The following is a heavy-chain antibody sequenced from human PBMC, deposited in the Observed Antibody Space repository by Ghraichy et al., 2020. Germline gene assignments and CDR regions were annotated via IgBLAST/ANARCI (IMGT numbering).Heavy chain of an antibody. CDR1: GFTFSSYS. J-gene: IGHJ5*02. CDR2: ISSSSSTI. Sequence: GGSLRLSCAASGFTFSSYSMNWVRQAPGKGLEWVSYISSSSSTIYYADSVKGRFTISRDNAKNSLYLQMNSLRDEDTAVYYCAKYGDAQLGGWFDPWGQGTLVTVSS. D-gene: IGHD4-17*01. CDR3: AKYGDAQLGGWFDP. V-gene: IGHV3-48*02.